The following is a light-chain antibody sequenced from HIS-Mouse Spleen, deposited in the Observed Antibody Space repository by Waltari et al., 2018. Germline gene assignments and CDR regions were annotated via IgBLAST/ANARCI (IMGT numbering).Light chain of an antibody. J-gene: IGLJ3*02. CDR1: SSDVGGYNY. Sequence: ASVSGSPGQSITITCTGTSSDVGGYNYVSWYQQHPGKAPKLMIYDVSNRPSGVSNRFSVSKSGNTASLTISGLQAEDEADYYCSSYTSSSTWVFGGGTKLTVL. V-gene: IGLV2-14*03. CDR3: SSYTSSSTWV. CDR2: DVS.